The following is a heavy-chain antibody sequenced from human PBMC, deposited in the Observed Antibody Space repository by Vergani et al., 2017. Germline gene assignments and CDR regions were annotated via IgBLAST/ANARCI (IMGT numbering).Heavy chain of an antibody. CDR3: AKDFRAGLLWFGEGYYYYGMDV. J-gene: IGHJ6*02. D-gene: IGHD3-10*01. CDR1: GFTFSSYA. V-gene: IGHV3-23*01. Sequence: EVQLLESGGGLVQPGGSLRLSCAASGFTFSSYAMSWVRQAPGKGLEWVSAISGSGGSTYYADSVKGRFTISRDNSKNTLYLQMNSLRAEDTAVYYCAKDFRAGLLWFGEGYYYYGMDVWGQGTTVTVSS. CDR2: ISGSGGST.